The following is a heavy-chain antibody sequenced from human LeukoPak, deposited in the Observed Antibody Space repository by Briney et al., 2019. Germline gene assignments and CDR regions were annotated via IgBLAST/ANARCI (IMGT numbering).Heavy chain of an antibody. CDR1: GGTFSSYA. J-gene: IGHJ4*02. Sequence: GASVKVSCKASGGTFSSYAISWVRQAPGQGLEWMGWISAYNGNTNYAQKLQGRVTMTTDTSTSTAYMELRSLRSDDTAVYYCARFYIAEDSSWYSLKNYFDYWGQGTLVTVSS. CDR2: ISAYNGNT. D-gene: IGHD6-13*01. CDR3: ARFYIAEDSSWYSLKNYFDY. V-gene: IGHV1-18*01.